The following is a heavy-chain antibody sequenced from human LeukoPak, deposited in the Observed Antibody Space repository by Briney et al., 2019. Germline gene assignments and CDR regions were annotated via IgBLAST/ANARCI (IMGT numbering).Heavy chain of an antibody. J-gene: IGHJ4*02. CDR1: GFTFSSYG. CDR3: AKGPYYYDSSGSDY. D-gene: IGHD3-22*01. CDR2: IRYDGSNK. Sequence: PGGSLRLSCAASGFTFSSYGMHWVRQAPGKGLEWVAFIRYDGSNKYYADSVKGRFTISRDNSKNTLYLQMNSLRAEDTAVYYCAKGPYYYDSSGSDYWGQGTLVTVSS. V-gene: IGHV3-30*02.